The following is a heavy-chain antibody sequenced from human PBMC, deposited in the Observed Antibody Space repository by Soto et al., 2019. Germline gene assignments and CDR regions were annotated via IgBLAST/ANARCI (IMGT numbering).Heavy chain of an antibody. CDR3: ATRAWDL. V-gene: IGHV3-23*01. CDR2: INGGRS. Sequence: EVQLLESGGGLVQPGGSLRLSCEASGITFSRYDMSWVRQAPGKGLEWVSAINGGRSFYGDSVEGRFTVSRDNSKTTLYLLMNSLRVEDAAIYYCATRAWDLWGQGTLVTVSS. CDR1: GITFSRYD. J-gene: IGHJ5*02.